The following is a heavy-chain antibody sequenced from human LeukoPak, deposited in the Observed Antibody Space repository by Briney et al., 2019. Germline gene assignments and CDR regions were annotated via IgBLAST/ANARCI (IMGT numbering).Heavy chain of an antibody. CDR3: AKGGKWNVTPFDY. D-gene: IGHD1-1*01. J-gene: IGHJ4*02. Sequence: GGSLRLSCAASGFTFTSYSMNWVRQAPGKGLEWVSTISGGGGSTYYADSVKGRFTISRDNSKDTLYLQVNSLRAEDTAVYYCAKGGKWNVTPFDYWGQGTLVTVSS. CDR2: ISGGGGST. V-gene: IGHV3-23*01. CDR1: GFTFTSYS.